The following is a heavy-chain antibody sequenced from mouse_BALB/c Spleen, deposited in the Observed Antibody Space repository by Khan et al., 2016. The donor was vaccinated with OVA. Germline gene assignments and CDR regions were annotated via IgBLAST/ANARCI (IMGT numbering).Heavy chain of an antibody. CDR3: AREWAAWFPY. V-gene: IGHV1-77*01. CDR1: GYTFTDYY. CDR2: IYPGSDNT. Sequence: QVQLKQSGAELARPGASVTLSCKASGYTFTDYYINWMRQRTGLGLEWIGEIYPGSDNTYYNEKFKGKATLTADKSSSTAYMQLSSLTSEDSAVYFCAREWAAWFPYWGQGTLVTVSA. J-gene: IGHJ3*01.